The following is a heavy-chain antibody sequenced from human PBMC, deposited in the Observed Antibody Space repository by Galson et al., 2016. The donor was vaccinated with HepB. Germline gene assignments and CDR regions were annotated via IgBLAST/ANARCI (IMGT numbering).Heavy chain of an antibody. CDR3: ARERITMLRGVITGNYYYYGMDV. J-gene: IGHJ6*02. D-gene: IGHD3-10*01. CDR1: GGTFSSYV. Sequence: SVKVSCKAFGGTFSSYVISWVRQAPGQGLEWMGGIIPMFGTANYAQQFQGRVTITADKSTSTAYMELSSLRSEDTAVYYCARERITMLRGVITGNYYYYGMDVWGQGTTVTVSS. V-gene: IGHV1-69*06. CDR2: IIPMFGTA.